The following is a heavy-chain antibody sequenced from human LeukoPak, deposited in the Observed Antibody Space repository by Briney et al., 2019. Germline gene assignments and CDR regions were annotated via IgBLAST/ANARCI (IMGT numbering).Heavy chain of an antibody. V-gene: IGHV3-30*18. J-gene: IGHJ4*02. CDR2: ISYDGGNK. CDR1: GFTFSSYG. CDR3: AKGVSYYYDSSGYLSYFDY. Sequence: GGSLRLSCAASGFTFSSYGMHWVRQAPGKGLEWVAVISYDGGNKYYADSVKGRFTISRDNSKNALYLQMNSLRAEDTAVYYCAKGVSYYYDSSGYLSYFDYWGQGTLVTVSS. D-gene: IGHD3-22*01.